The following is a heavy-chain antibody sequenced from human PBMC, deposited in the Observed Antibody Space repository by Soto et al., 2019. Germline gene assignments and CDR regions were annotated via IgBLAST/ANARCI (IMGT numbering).Heavy chain of an antibody. V-gene: IGHV4-31*03. CDR3: ASRVPGQTYVGVFDY. CDR2: IHHSGST. J-gene: IGHJ4*02. Sequence: QVRLRESGPGLVKPSQTLSLTCTVSGNSVSNGAYYWSWIRQHPGKGLEWIGYIHHSGSTDYNPSLKSRVTMSVDASRNQFSLGLSSVTAADTAVYFCASRVPGQTYVGVFDYWGQGSLVSVS. CDR1: GNSVSNGAYY. D-gene: IGHD1-26*01.